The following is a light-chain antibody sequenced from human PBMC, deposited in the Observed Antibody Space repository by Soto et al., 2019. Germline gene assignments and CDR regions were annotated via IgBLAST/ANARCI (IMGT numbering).Light chain of an antibody. CDR2: YDS. CDR1: NIGSKS. Sequence: SYELTQPPSVSVAPGKTARVTCGGNNIGSKSVHWYQQKPGQAPVLVIYYDSDRPSGIPERFSGSNSGNTATLTISRVEAGDEADYYCQVWVGTSDHYVFGTGTKVTVL. J-gene: IGLJ1*01. V-gene: IGLV3-21*04. CDR3: QVWVGTSDHYV.